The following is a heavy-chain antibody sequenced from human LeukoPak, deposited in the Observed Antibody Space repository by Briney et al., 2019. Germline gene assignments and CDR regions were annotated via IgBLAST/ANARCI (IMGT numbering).Heavy chain of an antibody. CDR1: GGSISSYY. J-gene: IGHJ4*02. Sequence: PSETLSLTCTVSGGSISSYYWSWIRQPAGKGLEWIGRTYTSGSTNYNPSLKSRVTISVDKSKNQFSLKLSSVTAADTAVYYCARSPVAATPTPFDYWGQGTLVTVSS. V-gene: IGHV4-4*07. CDR2: TYTSGST. CDR3: ARSPVAATPTPFDY. D-gene: IGHD2-15*01.